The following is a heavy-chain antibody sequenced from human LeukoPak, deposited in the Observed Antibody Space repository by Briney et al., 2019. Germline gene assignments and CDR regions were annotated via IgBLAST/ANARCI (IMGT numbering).Heavy chain of an antibody. Sequence: ASVKVSCKASGYTFTSYYMHWVRQAPGQGLEWMGWINPNSGGTNYAQKFQGRVTMTRDTSISTAYMELSRLRSDDTAVYYCARAPLRYFGWLPIDYWGQGTLVTVSS. CDR2: INPNSGGT. V-gene: IGHV1-2*02. CDR1: GYTFTSYY. J-gene: IGHJ4*02. D-gene: IGHD3-9*01. CDR3: ARAPLRYFGWLPIDY.